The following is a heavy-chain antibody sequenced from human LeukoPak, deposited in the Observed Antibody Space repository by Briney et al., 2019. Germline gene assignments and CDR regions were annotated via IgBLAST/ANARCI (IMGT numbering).Heavy chain of an antibody. D-gene: IGHD1-26*01. CDR2: ISGSGGST. CDR1: GFTFSSYW. J-gene: IGHJ4*02. Sequence: GGSLRLSCAASGFTFSSYWMSWVRQAPGKGLEWVSAISGSGGSTYYADSVKGRFTISRDNSKNTLYLQMNSLRAEDTAVYYCAKDHRIVGATGVSYWGQGTLVTVSS. V-gene: IGHV3-23*01. CDR3: AKDHRIVGATGVSY.